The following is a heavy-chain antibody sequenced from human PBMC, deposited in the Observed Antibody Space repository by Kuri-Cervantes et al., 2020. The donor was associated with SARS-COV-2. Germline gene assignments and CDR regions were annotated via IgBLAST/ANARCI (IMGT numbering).Heavy chain of an antibody. D-gene: IGHD5-18*01. V-gene: IGHV4-34*01. CDR3: ARLGGYRSGYNWFDP. J-gene: IGHJ5*02. Sequence: GSLRLSCAVYGGSFSGYYWSWIRQPPGKGLEWIGEISHSGSTNYNPSLKSRVTISVDTSKNQFSLKLSSVTAADTAVYYCARLGGYRSGYNWFDPWGQGTLVTVSS. CDR1: GGSFSGYY. CDR2: ISHSGST.